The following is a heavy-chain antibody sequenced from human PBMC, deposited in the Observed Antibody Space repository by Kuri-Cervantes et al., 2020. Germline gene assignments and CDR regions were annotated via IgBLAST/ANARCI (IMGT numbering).Heavy chain of an antibody. CDR2: IYHSGST. CDR1: GYSISSGYY. CDR3: AWGDGMDV. J-gene: IGHJ6*02. V-gene: IGHV4-38-2*01. D-gene: IGHD3-16*01. Sequence: SQTLSLTCAVSGYSISSGYYWGWIRQPPGKGLEWIGSIYHSGSTYYNPSLKSRVTISVDTSKNQFSLKLNSVTAADTAVYYCAWGDGMDVWGQGTTVTVSS.